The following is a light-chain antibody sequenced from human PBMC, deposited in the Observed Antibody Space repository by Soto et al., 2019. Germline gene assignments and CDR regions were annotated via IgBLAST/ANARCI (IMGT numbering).Light chain of an antibody. CDR1: QGVSSN. CDR2: GAS. Sequence: EIVMTQSPATLSVSPGERATLSCRASQGVSSNVAWYQQKPGQAPRLLIYGASTRAPGIPARFSGNVTGPVFTLPMTRLQSGDFRVYHCQTYYNRTRLTCGGGTKVEIQ. CDR3: QTYYNRTRLT. V-gene: IGKV3D-15*01. J-gene: IGKJ4*01.